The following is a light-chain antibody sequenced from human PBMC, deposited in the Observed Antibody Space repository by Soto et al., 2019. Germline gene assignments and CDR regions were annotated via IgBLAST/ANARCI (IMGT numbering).Light chain of an antibody. CDR3: QQSYNNPPIT. V-gene: IGKV1-39*01. Sequence: DIQMTQSPSSLSASVGDRVTITCRASQSIRSYVNWYQQKPGKAPKLLIYAASSLQRGVPSRFSGSGSGTDFTLTISSPQPEDFATYYCQQSYNNPPITFGQGTRLEIK. CDR1: QSIRSY. J-gene: IGKJ5*01. CDR2: AAS.